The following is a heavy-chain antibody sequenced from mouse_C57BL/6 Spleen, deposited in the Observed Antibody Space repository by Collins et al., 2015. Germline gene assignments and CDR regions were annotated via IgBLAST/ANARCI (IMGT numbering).Heavy chain of an antibody. CDR3: ARHYRYGNYYAMDY. D-gene: IGHD2-14*01. J-gene: IGHJ4*01. Sequence: DVQLVESGGGLVQPGGSRKLSCAASGFTFSSFGMHWVRQAPEKGLEWVAYISSGSSTIYYADTVKGRFTISRDNPKNTLFLQMTSLRSEDTAMYYCARHYRYGNYYAMDYWGQGTSVTVSS. V-gene: IGHV5-17*02. CDR1: GFTFSSFG. CDR2: ISSGSSTI.